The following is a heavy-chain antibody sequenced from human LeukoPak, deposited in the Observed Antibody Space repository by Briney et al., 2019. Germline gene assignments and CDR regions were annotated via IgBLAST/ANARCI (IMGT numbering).Heavy chain of an antibody. CDR1: GFTFSSYA. CDR3: AKAYSSDWYPTFDY. J-gene: IGHJ4*02. Sequence: GGSLRLSCAASGFTFSSYAMSSVRQAPGKGLEWVSAISGSGGSTYYADSVKGRFTISRDNSKNTVYLQMNSLRAEDTTVYYCAKAYSSDWYPTFDYWGQGILVTVSS. D-gene: IGHD6-19*01. CDR2: ISGSGGST. V-gene: IGHV3-23*01.